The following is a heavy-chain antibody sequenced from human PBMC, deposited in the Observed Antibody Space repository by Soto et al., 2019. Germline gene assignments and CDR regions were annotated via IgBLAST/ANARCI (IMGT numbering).Heavy chain of an antibody. J-gene: IGHJ3*02. CDR3: AGPRGTGSSAFDI. CDR1: GVPFSNAW. Sequence: PGGSLRLSCAASGVPFSNAWMNWVRQAPGKGLVGVSRINTDGSRTDYADSVKGRFTISRDNAKNTLYLQMNSLRAEDTAVYYCAGPRGTGSSAFDIWGQGTMVTVSS. CDR2: INTDGSRT. D-gene: IGHD1-1*01. V-gene: IGHV3-74*01.